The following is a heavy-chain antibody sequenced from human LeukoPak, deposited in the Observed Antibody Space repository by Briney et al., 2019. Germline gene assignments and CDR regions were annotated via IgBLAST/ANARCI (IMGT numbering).Heavy chain of an antibody. V-gene: IGHV3-23*01. CDR3: AREGSSWSADFDY. CDR2: ISGSGSGGST. Sequence: GGSLRLSCAASGFTFSSSAMSWVRQAPGKGLEWVSSISGSGSGGSTYYADSVKGRFTISRDNAKNSLYLQMNSLRAEDTAVYYCAREGSSWSADFDYWGQGTLVTVSS. CDR1: GFTFSSSA. J-gene: IGHJ4*02. D-gene: IGHD6-13*01.